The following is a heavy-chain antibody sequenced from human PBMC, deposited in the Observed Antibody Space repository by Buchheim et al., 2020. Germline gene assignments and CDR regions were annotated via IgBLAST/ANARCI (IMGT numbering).Heavy chain of an antibody. Sequence: DVQLVESGGGLVQPGGSLRLSCAASGFTFNMYWMSWVRQAPGKGLEWVANINEDESEKYYGDSVRGRFTISRDNAKNSLFLQMNSLGAEDTAVYYCARVWGSGSYRWVFDYWGQGT. CDR2: INEDESEK. J-gene: IGHJ4*02. D-gene: IGHD3-10*01. CDR1: GFTFNMYW. CDR3: ARVWGSGSYRWVFDY. V-gene: IGHV3-7*03.